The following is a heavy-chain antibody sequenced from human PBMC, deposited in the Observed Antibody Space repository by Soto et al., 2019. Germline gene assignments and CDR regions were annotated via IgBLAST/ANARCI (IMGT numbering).Heavy chain of an antibody. D-gene: IGHD6-25*01. CDR1: GGSISSYY. CDR3: ARLSAPGYYFNY. J-gene: IGHJ4*02. V-gene: IGHV4-59*08. CDR2: IYSSGST. Sequence: PSETLSLTCIVSGGSISSYYWSWIRQPPGKGLEWIGYIYSSGSTNYNPSLKSRITISADTSKNQFSLKLTSVTAADTAVYYCARLSAPGYYFNYWGQGTRVTVSS.